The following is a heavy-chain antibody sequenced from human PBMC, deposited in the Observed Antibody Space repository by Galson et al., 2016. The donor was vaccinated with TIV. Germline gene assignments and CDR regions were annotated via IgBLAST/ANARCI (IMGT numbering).Heavy chain of an antibody. CDR2: IYPRDSDT. D-gene: IGHD5-12*01. CDR3: AAWRPGGWLDP. V-gene: IGHV5-51*03. CDR1: DSW. J-gene: IGHJ5*02. Sequence: QSGAEVKKPGESLNISCKGSDSWVAWVRQKPGRGPEYMGVIYPRDSDTRYSPSFEGQVTISVDKSFTTAYLQWTSLKASDSAIYFCAAWRPGGWLDPWGQGTQVIVSP.